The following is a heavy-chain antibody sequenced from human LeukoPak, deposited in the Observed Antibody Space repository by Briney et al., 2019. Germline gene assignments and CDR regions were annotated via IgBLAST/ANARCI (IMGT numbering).Heavy chain of an antibody. CDR2: IYHSGTT. J-gene: IGHJ4*02. V-gene: IGHV4-38-2*02. D-gene: IGHD6-19*01. Sequence: PPETLSLTCTVSGYSITSGYYWGWVRQPPGKGLEWIGSIYHSGTTYYNPSLKSRVTISVDTSKNQFSLKLSSVTASDTAVYYCASSGWYLSSFNWGQGTLVTVSS. CDR3: ASSGWYLSSFN. CDR1: GYSITSGYY.